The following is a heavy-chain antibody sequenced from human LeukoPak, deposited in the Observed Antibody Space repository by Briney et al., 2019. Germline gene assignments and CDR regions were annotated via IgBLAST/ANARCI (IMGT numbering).Heavy chain of an antibody. CDR3: ARAAPGRDGGDDFDY. D-gene: IGHD6-13*01. CDR2: IYYSGST. Sequence: PSETLSLTCAVSGGSISRGGYSWSWIRQPPGKGLEWIGYIYYSGSTYYNPSLKSRVIMSVDTSKNQFSLKLTSVTAADTAVYYCARAAPGRDGGDDFDYWGQGTLVTVSS. V-gene: IGHV4-30-4*07. J-gene: IGHJ4*02. CDR1: GGSISRGGYS.